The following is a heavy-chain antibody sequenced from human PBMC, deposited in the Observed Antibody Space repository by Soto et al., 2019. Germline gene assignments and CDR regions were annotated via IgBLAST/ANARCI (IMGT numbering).Heavy chain of an antibody. CDR2: IKQDGSEK. V-gene: IGHV3-7*03. CDR1: TFNFTNDW. Sequence: EVLLVESGGTLVQPGGSLRLSCTASTFNFTNDWMSWVRQAPGKGLEWVANIKQDGSEKYYVDSVKGRFTISRDNARNSVFLQMNSLKAEDTAVYYCARQNYIFPTYNWFDPWGLGTLVTVSS. D-gene: IGHD1-7*01. CDR3: ARQNYIFPTYNWFDP. J-gene: IGHJ5*02.